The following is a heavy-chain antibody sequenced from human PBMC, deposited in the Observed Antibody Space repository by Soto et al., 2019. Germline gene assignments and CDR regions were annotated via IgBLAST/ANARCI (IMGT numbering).Heavy chain of an antibody. D-gene: IGHD3-22*01. Sequence: SLRLSCAASGFTFSSYWMSWVRQAPGKGLEWVANIKQDGSQKWYVDSVKGRFTISRDNAKNSLYLQMNSLRGEDTAVYYCARGDYYDISGPFSDAFDIWGQGTMVTVSS. V-gene: IGHV3-7*04. J-gene: IGHJ3*02. CDR3: ARGDYYDISGPFSDAFDI. CDR1: GFTFSSYW. CDR2: IKQDGSQK.